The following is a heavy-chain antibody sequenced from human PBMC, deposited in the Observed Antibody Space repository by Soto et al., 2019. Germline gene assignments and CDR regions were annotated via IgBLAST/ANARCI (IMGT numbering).Heavy chain of an antibody. J-gene: IGHJ3*02. CDR3: TTDPWIFGVVSADAFDI. CDR1: GFTFSNAW. V-gene: IGHV3-15*01. CDR2: IKSKTDGGTT. Sequence: PGGSLRLSCAASGFTFSNAWMSWVRQAPGKGLEWVGRIKSKTDGGTTDYAAPVKGRFTISRDDSKNTLYLQMNSLKTEDTAVYYCTTDPWIFGVVSADAFDIWGQGTMVTVSS. D-gene: IGHD3-3*01.